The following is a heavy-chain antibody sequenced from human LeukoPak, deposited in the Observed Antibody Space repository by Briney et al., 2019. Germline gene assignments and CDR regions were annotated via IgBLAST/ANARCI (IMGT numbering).Heavy chain of an antibody. CDR3: GKESHPVAGRSDYFDY. J-gene: IGHJ4*02. Sequence: GRSLRLSCAASGFTFSSYGMHWVRQAPGKGLEGVAVISYDGSNKYYADSVKGRFTISRDNSKKPLYLQMNSLSDDDAAVYYCGKESHPVAGRSDYFDYWGQGTLVTVSS. CDR1: GFTFSSYG. D-gene: IGHD6-19*01. CDR2: ISYDGSNK. V-gene: IGHV3-30*18.